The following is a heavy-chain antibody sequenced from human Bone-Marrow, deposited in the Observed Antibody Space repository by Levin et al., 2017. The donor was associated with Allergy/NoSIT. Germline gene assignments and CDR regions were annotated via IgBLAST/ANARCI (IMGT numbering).Heavy chain of an antibody. CDR3: ARGWYYFDS. V-gene: IGHV3-74*01. CDR1: GFTFSTYTFSTYW. Sequence: GGSLRLSCEAPGFTFSTYTFSTYWMHWVRQAPGKGLVWVSRINSDGSSTDYADSVKGRFTISRDNAKNTLYLQMNSLRAEDTALYYCARGWYYFDSWGQGTLVTVSS. CDR2: INSDGSST. J-gene: IGHJ4*02.